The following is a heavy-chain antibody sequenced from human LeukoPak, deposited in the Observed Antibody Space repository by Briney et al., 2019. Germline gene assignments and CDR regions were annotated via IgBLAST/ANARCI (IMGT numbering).Heavy chain of an antibody. J-gene: IGHJ3*02. Sequence: ASVKVSCKASGYTFTGHYMHWVRQAPGQGLEWMGWINPNSGGTNYAQKFQGRVTMTRDTSISTAYMELSRLSSDDTAVYYCARLIVDTAATILSDAFDIWGQGTMVTVSS. CDR2: INPNSGGT. CDR3: ARLIVDTAATILSDAFDI. D-gene: IGHD5-12*01. CDR1: GYTFTGHY. V-gene: IGHV1-2*02.